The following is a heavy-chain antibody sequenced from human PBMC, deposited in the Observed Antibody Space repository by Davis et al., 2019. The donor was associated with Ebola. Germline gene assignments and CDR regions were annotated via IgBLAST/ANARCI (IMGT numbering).Heavy chain of an antibody. V-gene: IGHV3-53*01. D-gene: IGHD6-19*01. J-gene: IGHJ2*01. Sequence: PGGSLRLSCAASGFTVSSNYMSWVRQAPGKGLEWVSVIYSGGSTYYADSVKGRFTVSRDNSKNTMYLQMNSLRAEDTAVFHCAKDTASGWSTGYFDLWGRGTLVTVSS. CDR1: GFTVSSNY. CDR3: AKDTASGWSTGYFDL. CDR2: IYSGGST.